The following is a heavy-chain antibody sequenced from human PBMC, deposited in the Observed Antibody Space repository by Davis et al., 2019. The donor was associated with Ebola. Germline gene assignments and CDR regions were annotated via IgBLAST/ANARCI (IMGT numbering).Heavy chain of an antibody. V-gene: IGHV3-11*01. Sequence: GESLKISCAASGFRFSDYYMAWIRQGPGKGPEWLSYIDQRGSNMYFADSVKGRFTISRDNARNSLYLQMDSLSADDTAVYYCTTDQRGRTGYWGQGTLVTVSS. CDR2: IDQRGSNM. J-gene: IGHJ4*02. CDR3: TTDQRGRTGY. D-gene: IGHD1-14*01. CDR1: GFRFSDYY.